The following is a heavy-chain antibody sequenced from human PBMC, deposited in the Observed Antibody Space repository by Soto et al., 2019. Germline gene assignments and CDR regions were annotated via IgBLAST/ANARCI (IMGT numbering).Heavy chain of an antibody. CDR2: IKKDGSET. Sequence: GGSRRLSAEASGVSFTDQCITWVRQAAGKGLAWVANIKKDGSETYYVDSVKGRFTISRDNAKNSLFLQMNSLRGEDTAVYYCAKXQXLDDYWG. V-gene: IGHV3-7*01. J-gene: IGHJ4*01. D-gene: IGHD4-4*01. CDR1: GVSFTDQC. CDR3: AKXQXLDDY.